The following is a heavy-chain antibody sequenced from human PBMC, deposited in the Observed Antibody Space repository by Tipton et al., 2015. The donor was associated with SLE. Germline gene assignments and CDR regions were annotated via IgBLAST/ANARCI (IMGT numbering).Heavy chain of an antibody. D-gene: IGHD7-27*01. CDR1: GGSISSGSYY. Sequence: LRLSCTVSGGSISSGSYYWSWIRQPAGKGLEWIGRIYTSGSTNYNPSLKSRVTISVDTPKNQFSLKLSSVTAADTAVYYCARGNWGWGQGTLVTVSS. CDR2: IYTSGST. V-gene: IGHV4-61*02. J-gene: IGHJ4*02. CDR3: ARGNWG.